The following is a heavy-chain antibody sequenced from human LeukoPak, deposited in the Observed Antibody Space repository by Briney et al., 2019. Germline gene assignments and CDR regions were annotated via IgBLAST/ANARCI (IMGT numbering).Heavy chain of an antibody. V-gene: IGHV4-59*01. CDR2: LHHSGST. CDR1: GGSISGYY. Sequence: SETLSLTCGVLGGSISGYYWDWIRQVPGKGLEWIGFLHHSGSTDYNPSLQSRVTISVDTSKNQLSLKLRSVTAADTAVYYCAREGRPAAENTFYFYYGMDVWGQGTAVTVSS. D-gene: IGHD6-13*01. CDR3: AREGRPAAENTFYFYYGMDV. J-gene: IGHJ6*02.